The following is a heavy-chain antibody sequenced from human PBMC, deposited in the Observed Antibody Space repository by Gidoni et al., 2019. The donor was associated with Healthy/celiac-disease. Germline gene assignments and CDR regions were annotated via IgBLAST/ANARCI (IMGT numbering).Heavy chain of an antibody. Sequence: EVQLLESGGGLVQPGGSLRLSCAASGFTFSIYAMSWVRQAPGKGLEWVSAISGSGGSTYYADSVKGRFTISRDNSKNTLYLQMNSLRAEDTAVYYCAKGGGPIAAVYQGYYYGMDVWGQGTTVTVSS. CDR2: ISGSGGST. J-gene: IGHJ6*02. CDR1: GFTFSIYA. D-gene: IGHD6-13*01. CDR3: AKGGGPIAAVYQGYYYGMDV. V-gene: IGHV3-23*01.